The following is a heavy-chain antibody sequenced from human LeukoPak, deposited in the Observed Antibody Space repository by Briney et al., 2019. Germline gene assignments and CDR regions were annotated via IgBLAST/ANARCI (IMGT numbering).Heavy chain of an antibody. Sequence: SETLSLTCTVSGGSISSSSYYWGWIRQPPGKGLEWIGSVYYSGSTYHNPSLKSRVTISVDTSKNQFSLKLSSVTAADTAVYYCARDAEYCSSTSCPPTWFDPWGQGTLVTVSS. CDR3: ARDAEYCSSTSCPPTWFDP. CDR2: VYYSGST. CDR1: GGSISSSSYY. V-gene: IGHV4-39*02. J-gene: IGHJ5*02. D-gene: IGHD2-2*01.